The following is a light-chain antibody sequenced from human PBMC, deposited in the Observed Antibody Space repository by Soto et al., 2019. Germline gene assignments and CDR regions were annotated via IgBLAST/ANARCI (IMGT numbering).Light chain of an antibody. CDR1: SSDVGSYNL. J-gene: IGLJ2*01. V-gene: IGLV2-23*03. Sequence: QSALTQPASVSGSPGQSITISCTGTSSDVGSYNLVSWYQQHPGKAPKLMIYEGSKRPSGVSNRFSGSKSGNTASLTISGLQHEDEADYYCCSYAGSSTLVVFGGGTKLTVL. CDR3: CSYAGSSTLVV. CDR2: EGS.